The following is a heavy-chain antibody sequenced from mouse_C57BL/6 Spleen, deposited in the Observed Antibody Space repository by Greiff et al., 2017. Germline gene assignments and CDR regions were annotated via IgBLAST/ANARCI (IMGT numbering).Heavy chain of an antibody. J-gene: IGHJ2*01. CDR1: GYAFSSYW. CDR2: IYPGDGDT. Sequence: QVQLQQSGAELVKPGASVKISCKASGYAFSSYWMNWVKQRPGKGLEWIGQIYPGDGDTNYNGKFKGKATLTADKSSSTAYMQLSSRTSEDSAVYFCARLRDPYYFDYWGQGTTRTVSS. CDR3: ARLRDPYYFDY. V-gene: IGHV1-80*01. D-gene: IGHD1-1*01.